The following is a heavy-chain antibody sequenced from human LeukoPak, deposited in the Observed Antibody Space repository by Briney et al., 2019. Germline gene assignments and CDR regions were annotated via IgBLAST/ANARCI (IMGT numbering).Heavy chain of an antibody. CDR3: ARDKTGDYGDLNWFDP. CDR1: GDSVSNYY. D-gene: IGHD4-17*01. V-gene: IGHV4-4*07. CDR2: IYSSGST. J-gene: IGHJ5*02. Sequence: SETLSLTCTVSGDSVSNYYWSWMRQPAGKGLEWIGRIYSSGSTKYNPSLKSRVTMSVDTSKNQFSLKLSSVAAADTAVHYCARDKTGDYGDLNWFDPWGQGTLVTVSS.